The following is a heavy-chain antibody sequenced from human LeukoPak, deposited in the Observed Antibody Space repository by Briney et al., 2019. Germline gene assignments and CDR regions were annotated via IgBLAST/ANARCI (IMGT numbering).Heavy chain of an antibody. CDR1: GFTFDDYA. V-gene: IGHV3-30*18. CDR3: AKEVGYCSGTSCYAPLY. Sequence: GGSLRLSCAASGFTFDDYAMHWVRQAPGKGLEWVAVISYDGSNKYYADSVKGRFTISRDNSKNTLYLQMNSLRAEDTAVYYCAKEVGYCSGTSCYAPLYWGQGTLVTVSS. D-gene: IGHD2-2*01. CDR2: ISYDGSNK. J-gene: IGHJ4*02.